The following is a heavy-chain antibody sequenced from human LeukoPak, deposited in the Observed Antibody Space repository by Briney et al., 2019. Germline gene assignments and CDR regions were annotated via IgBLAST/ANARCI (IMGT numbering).Heavy chain of an antibody. Sequence: PGGSLRLSCAASGFTFTNYAMSWVRQAPGKGLEWVSSISSSGGSTYYADSVKGRFTISRNNSKNTLYLQMNSLRAEDTAVYYCAKIEGIHGLEDYWGQGTLVSVSS. CDR3: AKIEGIHGLEDY. V-gene: IGHV3-23*01. CDR2: ISSSGGST. J-gene: IGHJ4*02. D-gene: IGHD6-13*01. CDR1: GFTFTNYA.